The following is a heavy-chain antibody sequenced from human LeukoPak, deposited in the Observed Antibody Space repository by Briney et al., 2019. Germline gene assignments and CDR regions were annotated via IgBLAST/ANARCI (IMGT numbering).Heavy chain of an antibody. CDR1: GFTFSSYA. Sequence: GGSLRLSCAASGFTFSSYAMSWVRQAPGKGLEWVSGISGSGFSTYSADSVKGRFTISRDNSKNTLHLQMNSLRAEDTAAYYCAKDLASGSFFAFDYWAQGTLVTVSS. CDR2: ISGSGFST. V-gene: IGHV3-23*01. CDR3: AKDLASGSFFAFDY. J-gene: IGHJ4*02. D-gene: IGHD1-26*01.